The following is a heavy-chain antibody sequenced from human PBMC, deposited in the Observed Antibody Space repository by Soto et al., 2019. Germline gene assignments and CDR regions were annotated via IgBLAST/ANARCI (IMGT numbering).Heavy chain of an antibody. CDR3: ARVLSSGYWIDY. J-gene: IGHJ4*02. D-gene: IGHD3-22*01. CDR1: GFTFSSYG. Sequence: PGGSLRLSCAASGFTFSSYGMHWVRQAPGKGLEWVAVIWYDGSNKYYADSVKGRFTISRDNSKNTLYLQMNSLRAEDTAVYYCARVLSSGYWIDYWGQGTLVTVSS. V-gene: IGHV3-33*01. CDR2: IWYDGSNK.